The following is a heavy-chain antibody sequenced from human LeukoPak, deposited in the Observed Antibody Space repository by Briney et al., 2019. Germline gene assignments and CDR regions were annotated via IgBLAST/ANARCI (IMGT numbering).Heavy chain of an antibody. CDR1: GFSISSGYF. D-gene: IGHD2-2*01. V-gene: IGHV4-38-2*01. Sequence: SETLSLTCAVSGFSISSGYFWAWIRQSPGKGLEWIGSIFHSGITYYNPSLKSRITISVDTSKNQFSLRLSSVTAADTAVYFCARRISTRRGETCSSTSCYFDYWGQGTLVTVSS. J-gene: IGHJ4*02. CDR2: IFHSGIT. CDR3: ARRISTRRGETCSSTSCYFDY.